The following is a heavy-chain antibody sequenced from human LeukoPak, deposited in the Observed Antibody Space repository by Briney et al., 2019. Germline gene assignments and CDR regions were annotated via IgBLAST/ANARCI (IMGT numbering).Heavy chain of an antibody. V-gene: IGHV3-33*08. Sequence: GGSLRLSCAASGFTFSSFVMHWVRQAPGKGLEWVAVIWYDGSNKYYADSVKGRFTISRDNSKNTLYLQMNSLRAEDTAVYYCARDPHPRYCSSTSCYRGRGYFDYWGQGTLVTVSS. J-gene: IGHJ4*02. D-gene: IGHD2-2*02. CDR2: IWYDGSNK. CDR1: GFTFSSFV. CDR3: ARDPHPRYCSSTSCYRGRGYFDY.